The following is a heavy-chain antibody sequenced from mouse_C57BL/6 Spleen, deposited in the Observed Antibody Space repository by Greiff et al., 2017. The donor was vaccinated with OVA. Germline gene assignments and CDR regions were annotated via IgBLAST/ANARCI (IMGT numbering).Heavy chain of an antibody. D-gene: IGHD2-4*01. V-gene: IGHV1-52*01. CDR1: GYTFTSYW. CDR3: ARSGDYDGYYYAMDY. CDR2: IDPSDSET. J-gene: IGHJ4*01. Sequence: QVHVKQPGAELVRPGSSVKLSCKASGYTFTSYWMHWVKQRPIQGLEWIGNIDPSDSETHYNQKFKDKATLTVDKSSSTAYMQLSSLTSEDSAVYYCARSGDYDGYYYAMDYWGQGTSVTVSS.